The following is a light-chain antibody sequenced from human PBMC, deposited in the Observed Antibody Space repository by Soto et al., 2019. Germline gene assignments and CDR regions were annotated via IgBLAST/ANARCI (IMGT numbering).Light chain of an antibody. CDR3: QQYFDVPFT. CDR1: LRVFYQSNNNNH. V-gene: IGKV4-1*01. Sequence: DIRLTQSHASLAVPLRERATTNCKYRLRVFYQSNNNNHLAWYQQKPGQPPQFLIYWASSRASGVPDRFSGSGSGTDFTLTISSLEAEDVALYLCQQYFDVPFTFGGGTKVDI. J-gene: IGKJ4*01. CDR2: WAS.